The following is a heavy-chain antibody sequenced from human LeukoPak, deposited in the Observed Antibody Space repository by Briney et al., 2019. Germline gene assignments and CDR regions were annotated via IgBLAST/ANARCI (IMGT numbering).Heavy chain of an antibody. CDR2: IYYSGST. Sequence: SETLSLTCTVSGGSISDGGFYWSWIRQHPEKGLEWIGYIYYSGSTYYNPTLESRVTMSVDTSMKQFSLKLKSVTAADTAVYYCGRHDYGDSSAAFDIWGQGTMVTVSS. J-gene: IGHJ3*02. V-gene: IGHV4-31*03. CDR3: GRHDYGDSSAAFDI. CDR1: GGSISDGGFY. D-gene: IGHD4-17*01.